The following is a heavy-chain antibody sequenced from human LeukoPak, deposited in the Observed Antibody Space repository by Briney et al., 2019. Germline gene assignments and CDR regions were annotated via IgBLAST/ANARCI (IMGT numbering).Heavy chain of an antibody. CDR2: ISSSSSTI. J-gene: IGHJ4*02. CDR3: ARDPNYYYGSGSYYEPFDY. V-gene: IGHV3-48*04. D-gene: IGHD3-10*01. Sequence: GGSLRLSCAASGFTFSSYSMNWVRQAPGKGLEWVSYISSSSSTIYYADSVKGRFTISRDNAKNSLYLQMNSLRAEDTAVYYCARDPNYYYGSGSYYEPFDYWGQGTLVTVSS. CDR1: GFTFSSYS.